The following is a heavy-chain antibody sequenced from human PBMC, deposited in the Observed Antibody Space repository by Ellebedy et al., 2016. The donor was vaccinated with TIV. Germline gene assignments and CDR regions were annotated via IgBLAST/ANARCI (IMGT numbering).Heavy chain of an antibody. CDR3: ARITAIGGSGSYYEEGFDY. CDR1: GFSLSTSGMC. J-gene: IGHJ4*02. V-gene: IGHV2-70*01. Sequence: SGPTLVKPTQTLTLTCTFSGFSLSTSGMCVSWIRQPPGKALEWLALIDWDDDKYYSTSLKTRLTISKDTSKNQVVLTMTNMDPVDTATYYCARITAIGGSGSYYEEGFDYWGQGTLVTVSS. D-gene: IGHD3-10*01. CDR2: IDWDDDK.